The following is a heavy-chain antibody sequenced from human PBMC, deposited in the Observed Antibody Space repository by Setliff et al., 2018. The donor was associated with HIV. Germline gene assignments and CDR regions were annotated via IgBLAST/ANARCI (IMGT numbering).Heavy chain of an antibody. V-gene: IGHV4-39*01. CDR2: VYYSGST. D-gene: IGHD4-17*01. CDR3: ARRLPVAWADYGPAGYFDP. Sequence: PSETLSLTCTVSGGTISNSYYYWGWIRQSPGKGLEWIGNVYYSGSTYFNPSLRNRVSISVDTSKNQFSLKLSSVTAADTALYYCARRLPVAWADYGPAGYFDPWGQGTLVTVSS. J-gene: IGHJ5*02. CDR1: GGTISNSYYY.